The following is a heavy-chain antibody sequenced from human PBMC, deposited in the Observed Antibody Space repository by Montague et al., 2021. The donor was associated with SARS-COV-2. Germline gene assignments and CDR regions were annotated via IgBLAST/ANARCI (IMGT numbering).Heavy chain of an antibody. J-gene: IGHJ4*02. D-gene: IGHD3-10*01. CDR1: GFTFNNFS. CDR3: AKDATIFWFERGRGTFDY. V-gene: IGHV3-30*18. CDR2: ISYEGSIQ. Sequence: SLRLSCAASGFTFNNFSMHWVRQAPGQGLEWVAVISYEGSIQYYADSVKGRFTISRDWSKSTLYLQMSSLRAEDTAVYYCAKDATIFWFERGRGTFDYWGRGTLAAVSS.